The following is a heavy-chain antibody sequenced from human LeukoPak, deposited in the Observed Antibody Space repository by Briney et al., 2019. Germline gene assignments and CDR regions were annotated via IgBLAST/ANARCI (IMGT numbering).Heavy chain of an antibody. CDR1: GYTFTCYY. CDR3: AIHKTDDFWSGYFDY. J-gene: IGHJ4*02. V-gene: IGHV1-2*02. CDR2: INPNSGGT. D-gene: IGHD3-3*01. Sequence: GASVKVSCKASGYTFTCYYMHWVRQAPGQGLGWMGLINPNSGGTNYAQKVQGRVTMTRDTSISTAYMELSRLRSDDTAVYYCAIHKTDDFWSGYFDYWGQGTLVTVSS.